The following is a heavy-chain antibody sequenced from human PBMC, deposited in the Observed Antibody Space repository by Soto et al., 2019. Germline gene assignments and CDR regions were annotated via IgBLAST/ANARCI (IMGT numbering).Heavy chain of an antibody. Sequence: EVQLVESGGGLVQPGGSLRLSSAASGFSVSDNYMNWVRQAPGKGLEWVSVTYIGGSTYYADSVKGRFTISRDNSKNTLSLQMNSLRAEDTAVYYCARDRSQAGMDVWGQGTTVTVSS. D-gene: IGHD1-26*01. J-gene: IGHJ6*02. CDR3: ARDRSQAGMDV. CDR2: TYIGGST. V-gene: IGHV3-66*01. CDR1: GFSVSDNY.